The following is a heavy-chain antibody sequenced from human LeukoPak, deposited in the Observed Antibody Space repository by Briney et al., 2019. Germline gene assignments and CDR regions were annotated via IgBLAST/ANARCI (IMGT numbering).Heavy chain of an antibody. CDR2: IHYSGST. D-gene: IGHD3-16*01. CDR1: DGSINNYY. Sequence: SETLSLTCTVSDGSINNYYWTWIRQPPGKGLEWIGCIHYSGSTNYNPSLKSRVTISIGTSKKDFSLKLTSVTAADTAMYYCARWGETLNAFDVWGQGTLVTVSS. CDR3: ARWGETLNAFDV. V-gene: IGHV4-59*08. J-gene: IGHJ3*01.